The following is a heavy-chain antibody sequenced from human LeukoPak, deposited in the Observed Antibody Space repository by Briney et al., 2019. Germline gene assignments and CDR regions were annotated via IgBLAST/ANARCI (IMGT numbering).Heavy chain of an antibody. D-gene: IGHD6-13*01. V-gene: IGHV3-53*01. Sequence: PGRSLRLSCAASGFTVSAKYMNWVRQAPGKGLEWVSVIYSGGSTYYADSVKGRFTISRDNSKNTLYLQMNSLRADDTAVYYCARDPDSSSGKYFDYWGQGTLVTVSS. CDR1: GFTVSAKY. CDR2: IYSGGST. CDR3: ARDPDSSSGKYFDY. J-gene: IGHJ4*02.